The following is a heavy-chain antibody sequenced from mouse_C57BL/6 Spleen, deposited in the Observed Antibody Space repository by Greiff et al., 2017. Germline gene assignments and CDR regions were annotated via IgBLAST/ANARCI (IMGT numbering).Heavy chain of an antibody. CDR1: GYTFTSYW. J-gene: IGHJ4*01. Sequence: QVQLKQPGAELVKPGASVKVSCKASGYTFTSYWMHWVKQRPGQGLEWIGRIHPSDSDTNYNQKFKGKATLTVDKSSSTAYMQLSSLTSEDSAVYYCAIGDYVNYGYAMDYWGQGTSVTVSS. CDR3: AIGDYVNYGYAMDY. CDR2: IHPSDSDT. D-gene: IGHD2-1*01. V-gene: IGHV1-74*01.